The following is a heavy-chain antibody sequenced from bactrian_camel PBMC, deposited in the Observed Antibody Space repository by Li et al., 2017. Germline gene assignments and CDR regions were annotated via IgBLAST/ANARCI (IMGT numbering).Heavy chain of an antibody. CDR3: ATTGFDF. D-gene: IGHD5*01. CDR1: GFTFSSAH. CDR2: INGDGTNT. V-gene: IGHV3-2*01. J-gene: IGHJ4*01. Sequence: QVQLVESGGDLVEPGGSLRLSCTGSGFTFSSAHMSWARRQAPGKGLEWVSSINGDGTNTVYLDSVKGRFTISRDNAKNTVYLQIDSLKFEDTALYYCATTGFDFWGQGTQVAVS.